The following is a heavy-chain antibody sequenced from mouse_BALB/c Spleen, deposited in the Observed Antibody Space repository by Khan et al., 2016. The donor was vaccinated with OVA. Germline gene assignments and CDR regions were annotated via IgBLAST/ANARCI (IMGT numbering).Heavy chain of an antibody. CDR1: GYTFTSYW. Sequence: QVQLKQPGAELVKPGASVKLSCKASGYTFTSYWMHWVKQRPGQGLEWIGEINPSNGRTNYNEKFKSKATLTVDKSSSTAYMQLSSLTSEDSAVYYCASGGANWGAWFAYWGQGTLVTVSA. V-gene: IGHV1S81*02. D-gene: IGHD4-1*01. CDR3: ASGGANWGAWFAY. CDR2: INPSNGRT. J-gene: IGHJ3*01.